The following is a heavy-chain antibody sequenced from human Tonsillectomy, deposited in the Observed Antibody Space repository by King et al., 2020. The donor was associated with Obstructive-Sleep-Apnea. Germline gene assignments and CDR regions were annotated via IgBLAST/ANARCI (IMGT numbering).Heavy chain of an antibody. V-gene: IGHV4-34*01. Sequence: VQLQQWGAGLLKPSETLSLTCAVYGGSFSGNYWSWIRQPPGKGLEWIGEINHSGSTNYNPSLKSRVTISADTSRYQFSLQLTSVTAADTAVYYCARATVGANYYYYGIDVWGQGTTVTVSS. CDR2: INHSGST. D-gene: IGHD3-16*01. J-gene: IGHJ6*02. CDR3: ARATVGANYYYYGIDV. CDR1: GGSFSGNY.